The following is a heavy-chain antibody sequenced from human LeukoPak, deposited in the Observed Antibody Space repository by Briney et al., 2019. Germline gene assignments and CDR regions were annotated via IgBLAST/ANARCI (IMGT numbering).Heavy chain of an antibody. CDR3: AKESGSRSYGAYFPH. CDR2: IWSDDRNK. Sequence: GGSLRLSCAASGFTFSSYGMHWVRQAPGKGLEWVALIWSDDRNKYYADSVEGRFTISRDNSKSTLYLQMNSLRAEDTAVYYCAKESGSRSYGAYFPHWGQGTLVTVSS. V-gene: IGHV3-30*02. CDR1: GFTFSSYG. D-gene: IGHD6-13*01. J-gene: IGHJ1*01.